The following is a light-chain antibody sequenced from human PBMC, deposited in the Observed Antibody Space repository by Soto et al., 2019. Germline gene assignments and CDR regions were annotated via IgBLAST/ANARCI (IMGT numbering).Light chain of an antibody. V-gene: IGLV2-14*03. CDR3: SSYTTSNTRQIV. Sequence: QSALTQPASVSGSPGQSITISCTGTSSDVGGYNYVSWYQHHPGKAPKLMIYDVSNRPSGVSNRFSGSKSGNTASLTISGLQPDDEDDYYCSSYTTSNTRQIVFGTGTKLTVL. CDR2: DVS. CDR1: SSDVGGYNY. J-gene: IGLJ1*01.